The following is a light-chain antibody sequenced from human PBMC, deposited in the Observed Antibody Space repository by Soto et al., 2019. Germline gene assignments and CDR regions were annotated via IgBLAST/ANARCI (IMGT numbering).Light chain of an antibody. CDR3: QQRSNWPPYT. J-gene: IGKJ2*01. CDR1: QSVSSY. V-gene: IGKV3-11*01. CDR2: DAS. Sequence: EIVLPQSPATLSLSPGERATLSCRASQSVSSYLAWYQQKPVQAPRLLIYDASNRATGIPARFSGSGSGTDFTLTSSSLEPEDFAVYYCQQRSNWPPYTFGQGTKLEIK.